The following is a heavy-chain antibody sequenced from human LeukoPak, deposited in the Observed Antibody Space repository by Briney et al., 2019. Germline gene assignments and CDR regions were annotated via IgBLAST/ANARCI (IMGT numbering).Heavy chain of an antibody. CDR2: INHSGTP. J-gene: IGHJ3*02. V-gene: IGHV4-34*01. Sequence: MPSETLSLTCAVYGGSFSGYYWSWIRQPPGKGLEWIGEINHSGTPNYNPTLKSRVTISVDTAKNQFSLKLSSVSAADRAVYYCARVESSSWYVDIWGQGTMVTVSS. CDR3: ARVESSSWYVDI. CDR1: GGSFSGYY. D-gene: IGHD6-13*01.